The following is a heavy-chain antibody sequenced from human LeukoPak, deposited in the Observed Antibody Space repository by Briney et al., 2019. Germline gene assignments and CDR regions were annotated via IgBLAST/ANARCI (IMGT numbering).Heavy chain of an antibody. CDR2: ISYDESNK. D-gene: IGHD6-13*01. CDR3: ARVYAAGTYYFDY. V-gene: IGHV3-30*03. CDR1: GFTFSGFG. Sequence: GSLRLSCAASGFTFSGFGLHWVRQAPGKGLEWVAVISYDESNKYYADSVKGRFTISRDNAKNSLYLQMNSLRAEDTAVYYCARVYAAGTYYFDYWGQGTLVTVSS. J-gene: IGHJ4*02.